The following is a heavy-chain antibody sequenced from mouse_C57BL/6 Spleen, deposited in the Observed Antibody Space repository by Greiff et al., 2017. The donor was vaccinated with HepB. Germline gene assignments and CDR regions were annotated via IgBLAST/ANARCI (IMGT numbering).Heavy chain of an antibody. Sequence: QVQLKQSDAELVKPGASVKISCKVSGYTFTDHTIHWMKQRPEQGLEWIGYIYPRDGSTKYNEKFKGKATLTADKSSSTAYLQINSLTSEDSAGYFCARLADYDYDLYYAMDYWGQGTSVTVSS. CDR2: IYPRDGST. CDR1: GYTFTDHT. CDR3: ARLADYDYDLYYAMDY. J-gene: IGHJ4*01. D-gene: IGHD2-4*01. V-gene: IGHV1-78*01.